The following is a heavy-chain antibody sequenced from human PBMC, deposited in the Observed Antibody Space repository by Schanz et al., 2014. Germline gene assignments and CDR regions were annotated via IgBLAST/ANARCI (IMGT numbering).Heavy chain of an antibody. CDR3: ARDYGSWAIDY. D-gene: IGHD4-17*01. V-gene: IGHV3-66*02. Sequence: DVQLLESGGGLVQPGGSLRLSCAASGFAVDNYYMSCVRQAPGRGLEWVSIIFTDGRTYYADSVKGRFTISRDSSKNTLFLQMNSLRTEDTAVYYCARDYGSWAIDYWGRGTLVSVSS. CDR2: IFTDGRT. CDR1: GFAVDNYY. J-gene: IGHJ4*02.